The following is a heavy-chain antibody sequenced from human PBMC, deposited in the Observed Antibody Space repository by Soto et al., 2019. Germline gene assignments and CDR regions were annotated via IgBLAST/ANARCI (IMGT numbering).Heavy chain of an antibody. CDR2: IYTDGGR. Sequence: EVQVVESGGGLVQPGGSLRLSCAASGFSVSSQYMSWVRQAPGKGLEWVSVIYTDGGRNYADAVKGRYTISRDNSENTLYLQMSSLRTEDTAMYYCVTDPWDYWGQGTLVTVSS. CDR3: VTDPWDY. D-gene: IGHD1-26*01. J-gene: IGHJ4*02. CDR1: GFSVSSQY. V-gene: IGHV3-53*04.